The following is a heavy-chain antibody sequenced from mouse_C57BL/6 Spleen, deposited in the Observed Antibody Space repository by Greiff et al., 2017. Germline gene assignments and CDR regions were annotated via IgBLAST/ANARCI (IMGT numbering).Heavy chain of an antibody. D-gene: IGHD3-3*01. CDR3: ARQGWDDAMDY. CDR2: ISGGGGNT. CDR1: GFSFSSYT. Sequence: EVKLMESGGGLVKPGGSLKLSCAASGFSFSSYTMSWVRQTPEKRLEWVATISGGGGNTYYPDSVKGRFTISRDNAKNTLYLQMSSLRSEDTAVYYCARQGWDDAMDYWGQGTSVTVSS. V-gene: IGHV5-9*04. J-gene: IGHJ4*01.